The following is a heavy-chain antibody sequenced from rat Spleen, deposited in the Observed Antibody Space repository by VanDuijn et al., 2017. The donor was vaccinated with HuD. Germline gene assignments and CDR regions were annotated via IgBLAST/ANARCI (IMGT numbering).Heavy chain of an antibody. V-gene: IGHV5-7*01. D-gene: IGHD2-7*01. Sequence: EVQLVESGGGLVQPGRSLKLSCAASGFTFSDYNMAWVRQAPKKGLEWVATINYDGRSTFYRDSVKGRFTISRDNAKSTLYLQMDSLRSEDTATYYCARQGYLRDWYFDFWGPGTMVTVSS. CDR3: ARQGYLRDWYFDF. J-gene: IGHJ1*01. CDR2: INYDGRST. CDR1: GFTFSDYN.